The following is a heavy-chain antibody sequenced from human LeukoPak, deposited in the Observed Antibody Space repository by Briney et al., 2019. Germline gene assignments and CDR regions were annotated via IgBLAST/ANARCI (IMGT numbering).Heavy chain of an antibody. Sequence: ASVKVSCKASGYTFTTYGVTWVRQAPGQGLEWMGWISANNGDTNYAQKLQGRVTMTTDTSTNTAYMELRSLRSDDTAIYYCARGGSGSSTWFDPWGQGTLVTVSS. V-gene: IGHV1-18*01. J-gene: IGHJ5*02. CDR3: ARGGSGSSTWFDP. D-gene: IGHD6-6*01. CDR2: ISANNGDT. CDR1: GYTFTTYG.